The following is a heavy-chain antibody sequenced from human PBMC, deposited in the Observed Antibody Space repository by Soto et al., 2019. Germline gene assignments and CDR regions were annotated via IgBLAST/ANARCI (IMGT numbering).Heavy chain of an antibody. D-gene: IGHD6-6*01. J-gene: IGHJ5*02. V-gene: IGHV4-59*01. CDR2: IYYSGST. CDR3: AKNIIEYGSSEVWFDP. CDR1: GGSISSYY. Sequence: PSETLSLTCTVSGGSISSYYWSWIRQPPGKGLEWIGYIYYSGSTNYNPSLKSRVTISVDTSKNQFSLKLSSVTAADTAVYYCAKNIIEYGSSEVWFDPLGQGTLVTVSS.